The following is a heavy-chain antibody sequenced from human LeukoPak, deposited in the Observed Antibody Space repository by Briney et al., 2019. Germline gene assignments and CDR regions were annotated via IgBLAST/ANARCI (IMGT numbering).Heavy chain of an antibody. CDR1: GSSISSDHF. Sequence: PSETLSLTCAVSGSSISSDHFWGWIRQPPGKGLEWIGSMYHDGTTYYNSSLKSRVAISVYTSKNQFSLKLKSVTAADTAVYYCARYRFNTAYSDDSGGYFLDYWGQGTLVTVSS. CDR2: MYHDGTT. D-gene: IGHD3-22*01. J-gene: IGHJ4*02. V-gene: IGHV4-38-2*01. CDR3: ARYRFNTAYSDDSGGYFLDY.